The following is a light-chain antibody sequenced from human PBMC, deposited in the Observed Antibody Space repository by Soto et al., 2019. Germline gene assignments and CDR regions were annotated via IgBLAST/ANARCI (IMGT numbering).Light chain of an antibody. CDR2: GNS. V-gene: IGLV1-40*01. CDR1: SSNIGAGYD. CDR3: QSYNRGLGGLV. J-gene: IGLJ2*01. Sequence: QSVLTQPPSVSGAPGQRVTISCTGSSSNIGAGYDVHWYQQLPGTAPKLLIYGNSNRPSGVPDRFSGSKSGTSAPLAITGLRAEEEADYTCQSYNRGLGGLVFGGGTKLT.